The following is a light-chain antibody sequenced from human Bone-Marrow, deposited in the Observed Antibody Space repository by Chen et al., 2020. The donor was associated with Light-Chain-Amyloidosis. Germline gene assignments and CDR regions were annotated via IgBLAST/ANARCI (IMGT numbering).Light chain of an antibody. CDR2: DDS. J-gene: IGLJ3*02. V-gene: IGLV3-21*02. CDR1: NIGSTS. Sequence: SYVLTQPSSVSVAPGQTATIAGGGNNIGSTSVHWYKQTPGKAPLLVVYDDSDRPSGIPERLSLSNAVNTAPLAIGRAEAGDDADYCGQLWERSSDPPVFGVGPKLTVL. CDR3: QLWERSSDPPV.